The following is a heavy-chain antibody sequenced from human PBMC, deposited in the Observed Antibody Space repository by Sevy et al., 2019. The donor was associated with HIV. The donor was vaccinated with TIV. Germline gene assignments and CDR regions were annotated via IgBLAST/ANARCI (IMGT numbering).Heavy chain of an antibody. Sequence: SETLSLTCTVSDVSISGSSCDWGWIRQPPGKGLEWIASIFFSGSTYYNPSLKSRVTISVDTSKSQISLKLNSVTAADTALYYCARQGGLVDRAFDYWGQGTLVTVSS. CDR2: IFFSGST. V-gene: IGHV4-39*01. CDR3: ARQGGLVDRAFDY. CDR1: DVSISGSSCD. J-gene: IGHJ4*02. D-gene: IGHD3-10*01.